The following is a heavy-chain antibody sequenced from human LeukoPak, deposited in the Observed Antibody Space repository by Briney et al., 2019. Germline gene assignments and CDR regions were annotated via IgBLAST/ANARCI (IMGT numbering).Heavy chain of an antibody. D-gene: IGHD3-3*02. V-gene: IGHV3-64*01. CDR2: ISSNGGIT. J-gene: IGHJ6*03. CDR3: AKVGRMRSFVDYYYMDV. Sequence: GGSLRLSCAASGFTFRNYAMHWVRQAPGKGLEYVSAISSNGGITYYANSVKGRFTISRDNSKNTLYLQMGSLRAEDTAVYYCAKVGRMRSFVDYYYMDVWGKGTTVTISS. CDR1: GFTFRNYA.